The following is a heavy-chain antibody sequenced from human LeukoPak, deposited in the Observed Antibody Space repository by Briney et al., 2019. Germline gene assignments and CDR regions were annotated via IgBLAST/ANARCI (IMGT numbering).Heavy chain of an antibody. V-gene: IGHV3-23*01. CDR2: ISGSGGST. Sequence: PGGSLRLSCAASGFTFSSYAMSWVRQAPGKGLEWVSAISGSGGSTYYADSVKGRFTISRDNSKNTLYLQMNSLRAEDTAVYYCAARGRYFDWLSPDYWGQGTLVTVSS. CDR3: AARGRYFDWLSPDY. J-gene: IGHJ4*02. CDR1: GFTFSSYA. D-gene: IGHD3-9*01.